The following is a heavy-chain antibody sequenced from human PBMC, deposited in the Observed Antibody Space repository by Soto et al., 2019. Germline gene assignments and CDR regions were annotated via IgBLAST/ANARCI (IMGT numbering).Heavy chain of an antibody. CDR2: ISYDGSNK. V-gene: IGHV3-30-3*01. J-gene: IGHJ6*02. CDR3: ARSLEYSSSWGLYYYYGMDV. Sequence: GSLRLSCAASGFTFSSYAMHWVRQAPGKGLEWVAVISYDGSNKYYADSVKGRFTISRDNSKNTLYLQMNSLRAEDTAVYYCARSLEYSSSWGLYYYYGMDVWGQGTTVTVSS. D-gene: IGHD6-13*01. CDR1: GFTFSSYA.